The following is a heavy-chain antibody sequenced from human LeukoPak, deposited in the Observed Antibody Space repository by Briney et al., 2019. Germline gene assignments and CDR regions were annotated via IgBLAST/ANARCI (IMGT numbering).Heavy chain of an antibody. CDR2: ICGSGGST. Sequence: TGGSLRLSCAASGFTFTTYAMRWVRQAPGKGLEWVSAICGSGGSTYYADSVKGRFTISRDSSKNTLYLQMNSLRAEDTAVYYCARAYCTGASCPGNDYWGQGTLVTVSS. D-gene: IGHD2-15*01. CDR1: GFTFTTYA. CDR3: ARAYCTGASCPGNDY. V-gene: IGHV3-23*01. J-gene: IGHJ4*02.